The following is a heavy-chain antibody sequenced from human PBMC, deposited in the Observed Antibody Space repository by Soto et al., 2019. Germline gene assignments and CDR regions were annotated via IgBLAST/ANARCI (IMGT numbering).Heavy chain of an antibody. CDR1: GYTLTELS. Sequence: GASVKVSCKVSGYTLTELSMHWVRQAPGKGLEWMGGFDPEDGETIYAQKFQGRVTMTEDTSTDTAYMELSSLRSEDTAVYYCATGKSFSPRALYGDYVGWYFDLWGSGTLVPVPS. V-gene: IGHV1-24*01. J-gene: IGHJ2*01. CDR3: ATGKSFSPRALYGDYVGWYFDL. CDR2: FDPEDGET. D-gene: IGHD4-17*01.